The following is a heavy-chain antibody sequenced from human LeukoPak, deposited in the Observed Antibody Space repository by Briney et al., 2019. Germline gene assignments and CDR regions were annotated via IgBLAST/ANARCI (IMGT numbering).Heavy chain of an antibody. Sequence: SETLSLTCTVSGGSISSSSYYWGWIRQPPGKGLEWIGSLSYSGSTYYNPSLRSRITISVDTSKNQFSLSLSSVTAADAAVYYCARHVHSSTWADYYGMDVWGQGTTVTVSS. CDR2: LSYSGST. V-gene: IGHV4-39*01. CDR3: ARHVHSSTWADYYGMDV. CDR1: GGSISSSSYY. D-gene: IGHD6-13*01. J-gene: IGHJ6*02.